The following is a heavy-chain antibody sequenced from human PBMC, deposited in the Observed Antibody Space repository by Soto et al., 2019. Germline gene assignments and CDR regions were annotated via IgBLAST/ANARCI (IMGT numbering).Heavy chain of an antibody. D-gene: IGHD3-10*01. V-gene: IGHV3-23*01. CDR3: AKRGAYGFFFFDY. Sequence: EVQLLESGGGLVQPGGSLRLSCAASGFTFTDYAMTWVRQAPGKGLEWVSAVTGNTAGTYYADSVKGRFTISRDKSKNTVYLQVNSLRAEDTAVYYCAKRGAYGFFFFDYWRRGTLVTVSS. CDR2: VTGNTAGT. J-gene: IGHJ4*01. CDR1: GFTFTDYA.